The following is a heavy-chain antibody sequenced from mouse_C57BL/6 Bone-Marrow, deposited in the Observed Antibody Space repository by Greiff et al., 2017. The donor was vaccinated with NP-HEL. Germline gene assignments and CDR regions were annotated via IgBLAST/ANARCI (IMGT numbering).Heavy chain of an antibody. D-gene: IGHD2-1*01. V-gene: IGHV14-4*01. CDR3: TTYDGNYVFAY. CDR2: IDPENGDT. Sequence: VQLKQSGAELVRPGASVKLSCTASGFNIKDDYMHWVKQRPEQGLEWIGWIDPENGDTEYASKFQGKATITADTSSNTAYLQLSSLTSEDTAVYYCTTYDGNYVFAYWGQGTLVTVSA. CDR1: GFNIKDDY. J-gene: IGHJ3*01.